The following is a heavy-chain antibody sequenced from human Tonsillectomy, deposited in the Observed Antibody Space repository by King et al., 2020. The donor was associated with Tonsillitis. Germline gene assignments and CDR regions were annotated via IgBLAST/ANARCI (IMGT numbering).Heavy chain of an antibody. V-gene: IGHV4-59*01. CDR2: IYYSGNT. CDR1: GGSISSYY. D-gene: IGHD1-26*01. J-gene: IGHJ4*02. CDR3: AKGWETFDF. Sequence: QLQESGPGLVKPSETLSLTCTVSGGSISSYYWSWIRQPPGKGLEWIGDIYYSGNTNYNTSLKSRVNISVDTSKNPFSLRLRSVTAADTAVYYCAKGWETFDFWGQGTLVTVSS.